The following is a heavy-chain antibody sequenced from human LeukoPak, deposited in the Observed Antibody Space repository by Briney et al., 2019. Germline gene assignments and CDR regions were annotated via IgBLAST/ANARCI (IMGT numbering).Heavy chain of an antibody. CDR2: FRSKAYGGTT. V-gene: IGHV3-49*03. D-gene: IGHD1-1*01. Sequence: GGSLRLSCTASGFTFGDYAMSWFRQAPGKGLEWVGFFRSKAYGGTTEYAASVKGRFTISRDDSKSIAYLQMNSLKTEDTAVYYCTRFSLERLGGTFDYWGQGTLVTVSS. CDR1: GFTFGDYA. CDR3: TRFSLERLGGTFDY. J-gene: IGHJ4*02.